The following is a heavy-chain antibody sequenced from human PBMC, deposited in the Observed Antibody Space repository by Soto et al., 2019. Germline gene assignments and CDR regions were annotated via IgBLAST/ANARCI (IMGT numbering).Heavy chain of an antibody. D-gene: IGHD4-4*01. CDR3: ATDSRGNYAHLGY. Sequence: GASVNVSCKASGFTFTTLVVLWVRQARGHPLEWIGWIVVGSGNTNYAQKYQERITITRDMSTGTAYMELSSLRSEDTAVYYCATDSRGNYAHLGYW. J-gene: IGHJ4*01. CDR2: IVVGSGNT. CDR1: GFTFTTLV. V-gene: IGHV1-58*01.